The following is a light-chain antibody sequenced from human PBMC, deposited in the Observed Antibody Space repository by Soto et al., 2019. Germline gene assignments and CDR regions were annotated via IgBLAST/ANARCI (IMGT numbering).Light chain of an antibody. V-gene: IGKV1-5*01. CDR3: QQYHTSSIT. Sequence: DIQMTQSPSSLSASLGESVNITCRASQGVDRWLAWYQQKPGKAPTLLIYDASTLERGVPSRFSGTGSGTEFTLSIDSLQPDDFATYYCQQYHTSSITFGQGTRLEIK. CDR1: QGVDRW. CDR2: DAS. J-gene: IGKJ5*01.